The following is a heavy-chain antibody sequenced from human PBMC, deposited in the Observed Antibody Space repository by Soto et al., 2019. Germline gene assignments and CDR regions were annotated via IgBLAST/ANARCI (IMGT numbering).Heavy chain of an antibody. J-gene: IGHJ3*02. CDR1: GGSISDFY. D-gene: IGHD4-17*01. Sequence: SQTLSLTCTVSGGSISDFYWSWIRQPPGKGLEWIGCIYYSGSTNYNPSLKSRVTISVDTSKNQFSLKLSSVTAADTAVYYCARPSGYGDYADAFDIWGQGTVVTVSS. CDR2: IYYSGST. CDR3: ARPSGYGDYADAFDI. V-gene: IGHV4-59*08.